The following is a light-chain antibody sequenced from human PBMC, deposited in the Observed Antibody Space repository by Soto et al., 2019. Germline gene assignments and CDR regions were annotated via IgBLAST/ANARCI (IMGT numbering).Light chain of an antibody. V-gene: IGKV3-20*01. CDR3: QQHGTSPPSWT. CDR1: QSITSNH. Sequence: ETVLTQSPGTLSLSPGERATLFCRASQSITSNHLAWYQQKPGQAPRLLIYGASSRATGIPDRFSGSGSGTDFTHTISRLEPEDFAVYYCQQHGTSPPSWTFGQGTKVEIK. J-gene: IGKJ1*01. CDR2: GAS.